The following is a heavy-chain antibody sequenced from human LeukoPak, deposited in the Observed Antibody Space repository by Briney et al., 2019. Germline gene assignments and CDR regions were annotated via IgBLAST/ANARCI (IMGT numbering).Heavy chain of an antibody. J-gene: IGHJ3*02. CDR3: ARGSEQLVSAFDI. CDR2: VYTSGST. CDR1: GGSISGYY. Sequence: PSETLSLTCSVSGGSISGYYWTWIRQPAGKGLEWIGRVYTSGSTHYNPSLKTRLTMSVDTSKNQFSLKLSSVTAADTAVYYCARGSEQLVSAFDIWAKGQWSPSLQ. V-gene: IGHV4-4*07. D-gene: IGHD6-6*01.